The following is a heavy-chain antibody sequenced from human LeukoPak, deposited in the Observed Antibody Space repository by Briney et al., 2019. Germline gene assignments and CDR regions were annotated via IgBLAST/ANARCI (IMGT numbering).Heavy chain of an antibody. Sequence: GGSLRLSCAASGFRFDDYAMHWVRQTPGKGLEWVSSITWTSAGVDYADSVRGRFTVSRDNAKNSLYLQMNSLRAEDTAVYYCARVSVYGSSGLDPWGQGTLVTVSS. CDR3: ARVSVYGSSGLDP. J-gene: IGHJ5*02. V-gene: IGHV3-9*01. CDR1: GFRFDDYA. CDR2: ITWTSAGV. D-gene: IGHD4-23*01.